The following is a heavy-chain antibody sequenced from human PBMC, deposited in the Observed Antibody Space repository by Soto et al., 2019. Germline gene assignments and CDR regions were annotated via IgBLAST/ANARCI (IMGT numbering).Heavy chain of an antibody. V-gene: IGHV3-23*01. CDR1: GFTFSSYA. J-gene: IGHJ6*02. CDR3: AKDLRDMIVVVTGLDV. Sequence: GGSLRLSCAASGFTFSSYAMSWVRQAPGKGLEWVSAISGSGGSTYYADSVKGRFTISRDNSKNTLYLQMNSLRAEDTAVYYCAKDLRDMIVVVTGLDVWGQGTTVTVSS. CDR2: ISGSGGST. D-gene: IGHD3-22*01.